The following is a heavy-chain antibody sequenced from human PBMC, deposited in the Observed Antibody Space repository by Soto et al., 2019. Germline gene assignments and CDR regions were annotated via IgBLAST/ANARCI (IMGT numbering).Heavy chain of an antibody. D-gene: IGHD3-22*01. J-gene: IGHJ4*02. V-gene: IGHV1-69*02. Sequence: QVQLVQSGAEVKKPGSSVKVSCKASGGTFSSYTIRWLRQAPGRGLEWMGRIIPILGIANYAQKPQGRVTITADHSTSTSYMDLSRLRAEGAAVYYFARGRHYDSSGYDYWGQGTLVTVSS. CDR3: ARGRHYDSSGYDY. CDR2: IIPILGIA. CDR1: GGTFSSYT.